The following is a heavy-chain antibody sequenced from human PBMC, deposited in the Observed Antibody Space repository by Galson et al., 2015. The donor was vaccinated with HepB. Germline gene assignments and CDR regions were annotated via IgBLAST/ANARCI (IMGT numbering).Heavy chain of an antibody. D-gene: IGHD2-2*01. CDR3: ARLIDGSVPAAIPDAFDI. Sequence: SVKVSCKASGGTFSSYAISWVRQAPGQGLEWMGGIIPIFGTANYAQKFQGRVTITADESTSTAYMELSSLRSEDTAVYYCARLIDGSVPAAIPDAFDIWGQGTMVTVSS. CDR2: IIPIFGTA. J-gene: IGHJ3*02. V-gene: IGHV1-69*13. CDR1: GGTFSSYA.